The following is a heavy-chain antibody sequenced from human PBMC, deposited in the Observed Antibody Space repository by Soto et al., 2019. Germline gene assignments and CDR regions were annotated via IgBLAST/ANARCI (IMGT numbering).Heavy chain of an antibody. CDR2: ISAYNGNT. D-gene: IGHD6-13*01. Sequence: ASVKVSCQASGYTFTSYGISWVRQAPGQGLEWMGWISAYNGNTNYAQKLQGRVTMTTDTSTSTAYMELRSLRSDDTAVYYCASYPVRDELHGGIAGTKDYYYYGMDVWGQGTTVTVS. J-gene: IGHJ6*02. CDR3: ASYPVRDELHGGIAGTKDYYYYGMDV. V-gene: IGHV1-18*01. CDR1: GYTFTSYG.